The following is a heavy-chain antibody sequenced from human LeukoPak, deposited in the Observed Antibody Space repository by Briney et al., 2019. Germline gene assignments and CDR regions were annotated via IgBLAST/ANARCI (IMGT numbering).Heavy chain of an antibody. CDR1: GFTFSSYS. J-gene: IGHJ4*02. Sequence: GGSLRLSCAASGFTFSSYSMNWVRQAPGKGLEWVSSISSSSSYIYYADSVKGRFTISRDNAKNSLYLQMNSLRAEDTAVYYCARALGYCSSTSCYISAYFDYWGQGTLVTVSS. CDR2: ISSSSSYI. CDR3: ARALGYCSSTSCYISAYFDY. V-gene: IGHV3-21*04. D-gene: IGHD2-2*02.